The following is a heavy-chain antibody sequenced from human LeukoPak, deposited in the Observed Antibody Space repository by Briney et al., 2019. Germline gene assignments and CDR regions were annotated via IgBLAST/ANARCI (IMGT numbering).Heavy chain of an antibody. Sequence: PSQTLSLTCTVSGGSISSGSYYWSWIRQPAGKGLEWIGRIYTSGSTNYNPSLKSRVTISVDTSKNQFSLKLSSVTAADTAVYYCARLNAVAGTTNVDDAFDIWGQGTMATASS. D-gene: IGHD6-19*01. J-gene: IGHJ3*02. CDR3: ARLNAVAGTTNVDDAFDI. CDR2: IYTSGST. CDR1: GGSISSGSYY. V-gene: IGHV4-61*02.